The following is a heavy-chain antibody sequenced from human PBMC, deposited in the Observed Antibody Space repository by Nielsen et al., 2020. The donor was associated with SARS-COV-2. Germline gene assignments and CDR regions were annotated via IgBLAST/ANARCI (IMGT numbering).Heavy chain of an antibody. V-gene: IGHV3-11*03. CDR1: GFTFSDYY. CDR3: AKLSGYDSVDY. D-gene: IGHD5-12*01. Sequence: GGSLRLSCAASGFTFSDYYMSWIRQAPGKGLEWVSYISSSSSYTNYADSVKGRFTISRDNAKNSLYLQMNSLRAEDTALYYCAKLSGYDSVDYWGQGTLVTVSS. CDR2: ISSSSSYT. J-gene: IGHJ4*02.